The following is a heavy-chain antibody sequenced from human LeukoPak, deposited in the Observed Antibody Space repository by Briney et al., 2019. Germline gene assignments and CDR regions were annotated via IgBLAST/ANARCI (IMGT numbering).Heavy chain of an antibody. V-gene: IGHV3-23*01. CDR1: GFTFSSYA. Sequence: AGSVSRTGAASGFTFSSYAMGRVGQAPGKGRKGFSATTGSAGGTDYADSGRGRSAISRDNSKNTLYLDMNSLRAEDTAVYYCAKGSSSVWPYYFDYWGQGALVTASS. CDR2: TTGSAGGT. CDR3: AKGSSSVWPYYFDY. J-gene: IGHJ4*02. D-gene: IGHD5/OR15-5a*01.